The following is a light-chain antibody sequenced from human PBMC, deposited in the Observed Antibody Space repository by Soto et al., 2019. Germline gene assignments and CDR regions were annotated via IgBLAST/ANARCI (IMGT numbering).Light chain of an antibody. J-gene: IGKJ4*01. V-gene: IGKV3-20*01. CDR3: QQYGTSLT. CDR1: QIVSFNY. Sequence: EIVLTQSPGTLSLSPGERATLSCRASQIVSFNYLAWYQQKPGQAPRLLIYGASNRATGIPDRFSGSGSGTDFTLTISRLEPEDFAVYHCQQYGTSLTFGGGIKVEIK. CDR2: GAS.